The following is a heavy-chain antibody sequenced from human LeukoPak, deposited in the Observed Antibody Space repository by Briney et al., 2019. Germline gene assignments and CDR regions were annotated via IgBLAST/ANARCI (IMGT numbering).Heavy chain of an antibody. Sequence: GGSLRLSCAASGFTFSDYWMHWVRQAPGKGLVWVSRISSDGSRVTYADSVKGRFTISRDNAKNTLYLQMNSLRAEDTAVYYCARSPPLWNGDAFDIWGQGTMVTVSS. CDR2: ISSDGSRV. CDR1: GFTFSDYW. V-gene: IGHV3-74*01. CDR3: ARSPPLWNGDAFDI. J-gene: IGHJ3*02. D-gene: IGHD1-1*01.